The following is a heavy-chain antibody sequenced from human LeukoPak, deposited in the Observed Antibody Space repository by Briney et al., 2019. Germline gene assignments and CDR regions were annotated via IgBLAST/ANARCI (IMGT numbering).Heavy chain of an antibody. J-gene: IGHJ4*02. V-gene: IGHV3-23*01. Sequence: GGSLRLSCAASGFIFGNHARSWVRQAPGKGLEWVSTISGSGGSTYYAEPVKGRCTFSRDNSKDTLYLQLNSLRVEDTAVYYCAKEGGYCSSSSCSDYFDYWGQGSLVTVSS. D-gene: IGHD2-2*01. CDR3: AKEGGYCSSSSCSDYFDY. CDR2: ISGSGGST. CDR1: GFIFGNHA.